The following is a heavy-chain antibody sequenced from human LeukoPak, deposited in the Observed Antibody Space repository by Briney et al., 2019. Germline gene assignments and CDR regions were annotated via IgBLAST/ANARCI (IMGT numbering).Heavy chain of an antibody. CDR3: ARVDRWSAGSTIDY. V-gene: IGHV3-53*01. D-gene: IGHD1/OR15-1a*01. CDR2: IYSGGST. Sequence: PGGSLRLSCAASGFTVSSNYMNWVRQAPGKGLEWVSVIYSGGSTYYADSVKGRFTISGDNSKNTLYLQMNSLRAEDTAVYYCARVDRWSAGSTIDYWGQGTLVTVSS. J-gene: IGHJ4*02. CDR1: GFTVSSNY.